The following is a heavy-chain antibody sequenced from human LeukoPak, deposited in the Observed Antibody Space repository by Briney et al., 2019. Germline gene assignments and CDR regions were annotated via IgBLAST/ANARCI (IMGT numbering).Heavy chain of an antibody. J-gene: IGHJ4*02. D-gene: IGHD6-13*01. Sequence: GGSLRLSCAASGFTFSNYKMNWVRQAPGKGLEWVSYISSSGSIIYYSDSVKGRFTISRDNAKNSLYLQMNSLRAEDTAVYYCASVWGTTAAGTWDYWGQGTLVTVSS. CDR2: ISSSGSII. CDR1: GFTFSNYK. V-gene: IGHV3-48*03. CDR3: ASVWGTTAAGTWDY.